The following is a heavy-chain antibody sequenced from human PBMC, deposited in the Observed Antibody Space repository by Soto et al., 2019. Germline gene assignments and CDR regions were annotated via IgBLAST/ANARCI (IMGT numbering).Heavy chain of an antibody. V-gene: IGHV3-23*01. Sequence: PGGSLRLSCAASGFTFSSYAMSWVRRTPEKWQEWGSCISGSGLSPNYAASVKGRFTISRDNTKNTLYLQMNSLRAEDTAVYYCAKMTTRRFDYWGQGTLVTVSS. D-gene: IGHD4-17*01. CDR3: AKMTTRRFDY. CDR2: ISGSGLSP. CDR1: GFTFSSYA. J-gene: IGHJ4*02.